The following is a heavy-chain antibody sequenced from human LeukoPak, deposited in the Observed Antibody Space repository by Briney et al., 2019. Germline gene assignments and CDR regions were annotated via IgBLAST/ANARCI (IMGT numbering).Heavy chain of an antibody. CDR2: ISGSGGST. J-gene: IGHJ4*02. D-gene: IGHD3-10*01. Sequence: AGGSLRLSCAASGFTFSSYAMSWVRQAPGKGLEWVSAISGSGGSTYYADSVKGRFTISRDNSKNTLYLQMNSLRAEDTAVYYCARAVLLWFGEPPGYFDYWGQGTLVTVSS. V-gene: IGHV3-23*01. CDR1: GFTFSSYA. CDR3: ARAVLLWFGEPPGYFDY.